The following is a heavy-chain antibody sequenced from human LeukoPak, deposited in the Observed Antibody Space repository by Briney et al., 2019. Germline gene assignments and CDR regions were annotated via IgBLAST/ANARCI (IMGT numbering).Heavy chain of an antibody. V-gene: IGHV1-18*04. Sequence: ASVKVSCKASGYTFTGYYMHWVRQAPGQGLEWMGWINPNNGNTNYAQKLQGGVTMTTDTSTSTAYMELRSLRSDDTAVYYCARTLIAAAGGWFDPWGQGTLVTVSS. CDR3: ARTLIAAAGGWFDP. J-gene: IGHJ5*02. CDR1: GYTFTGYY. CDR2: INPNNGNT. D-gene: IGHD6-13*01.